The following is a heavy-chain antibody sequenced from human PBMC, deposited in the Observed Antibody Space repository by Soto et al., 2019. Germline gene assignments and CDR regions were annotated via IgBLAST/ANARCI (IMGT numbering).Heavy chain of an antibody. J-gene: IGHJ6*02. CDR1: GGTFSSYA. CDR2: IIPIFGTA. V-gene: IGHV1-69*13. Sequence: SVKVSCKASGGTFSSYAISWVRQAPGQGLEWMGGIIPIFGTANYAQKFQGRVTITADESTSTAYMELSSLRSEDPPVYYCARVRSGSGYKSDYHYLCMDVRGPGPTVTVSS. CDR3: ARVRSGSGYKSDYHYLCMDV. D-gene: IGHD5-12*01.